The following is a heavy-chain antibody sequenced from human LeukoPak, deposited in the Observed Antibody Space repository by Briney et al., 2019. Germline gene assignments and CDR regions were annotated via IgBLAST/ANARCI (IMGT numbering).Heavy chain of an antibody. J-gene: IGHJ4*02. Sequence: PGRSLRLSCAASGFTFSSYGMHWVRQAPGKGLEWVAGIRCDGSNKYYADSVKGRFTISRDNSKNTLYLQMNSLRAEDTAVYYCAREPDRDYYGSGSHPDYWGQGNLVTVSS. D-gene: IGHD3-10*01. CDR2: IRCDGSNK. CDR1: GFTFSSYG. V-gene: IGHV3-33*01. CDR3: AREPDRDYYGSGSHPDY.